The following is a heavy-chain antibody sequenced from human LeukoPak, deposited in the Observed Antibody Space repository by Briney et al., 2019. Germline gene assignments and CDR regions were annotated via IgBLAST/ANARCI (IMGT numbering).Heavy chain of an antibody. Sequence: ASVKVSCKASGYTFSSYGISWVRQAPGQGLEWMGWITTYNGNTNYAQKLQGRVTMTTDTSTSTAYMELGSLRSDDTAVYYCARPSTHYYGSSDYFDSWGQGTLVTVSS. CDR3: ARPSTHYYGSSDYFDS. J-gene: IGHJ4*02. V-gene: IGHV1-18*01. CDR1: GYTFSSYG. CDR2: ITTYNGNT. D-gene: IGHD3-22*01.